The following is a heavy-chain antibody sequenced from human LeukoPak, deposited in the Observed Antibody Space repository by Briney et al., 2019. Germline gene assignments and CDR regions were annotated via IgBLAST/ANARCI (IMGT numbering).Heavy chain of an antibody. V-gene: IGHV3-30*18. CDR3: AKDSYYDFWSGYRTYGMDV. CDR1: GFTFCSYG. J-gene: IGHJ6*02. CDR2: ISYDGSNK. Sequence: GGSLRLSCAASGFTFCSYGMHWVRQAPGKGLEWVAVISYDGSNKYYADSVKGRFTISRDNSKNTLYLQMNSLRAEDTAVYYCAKDSYYDFWSGYRTYGMDVWGQGTTVTVSS. D-gene: IGHD3-3*01.